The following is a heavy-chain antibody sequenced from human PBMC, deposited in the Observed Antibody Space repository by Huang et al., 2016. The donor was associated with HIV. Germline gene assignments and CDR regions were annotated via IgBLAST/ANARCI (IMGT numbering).Heavy chain of an antibody. V-gene: IGHV4-39*01. J-gene: IGHJ6*03. CDR1: GGSISGSRYY. Sequence: QLQLQESGPGPVKPSATLSLTCSVSGGSISGSRYYWGWIRQPPGKGLEWIGSIYYSGDSHYSPSLKSRVTISVDTSKNQFSLKLSCVTAADTAVYYCARGQSGPSQWLASLGNYYYYMDVWGKGTTVTVSS. CDR3: ARGQSGPSQWLASLGNYYYYMDV. D-gene: IGHD6-19*01. CDR2: IYYSGDS.